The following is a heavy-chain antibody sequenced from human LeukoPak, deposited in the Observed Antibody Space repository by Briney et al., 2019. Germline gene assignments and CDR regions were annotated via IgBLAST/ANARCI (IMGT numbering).Heavy chain of an antibody. V-gene: IGHV3-30*04. Sequence: GGSLRLSCAASGFTFSSYAMHWVRQAPGKGLEWVAVISYDGSNKYYADSVKGRFTISRDNAKNSLYLQMNSLRVEDTAVYYCARAAWELRFDYWGQGTLVTVSS. D-gene: IGHD1-26*01. CDR2: ISYDGSNK. CDR3: ARAAWELRFDY. CDR1: GFTFSSYA. J-gene: IGHJ4*02.